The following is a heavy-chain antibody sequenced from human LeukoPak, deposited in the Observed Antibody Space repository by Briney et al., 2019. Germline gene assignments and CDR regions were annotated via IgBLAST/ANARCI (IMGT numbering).Heavy chain of an antibody. Sequence: GGSLRLSCAASGLTFSDYTMHWVRQAPGKGLEWVSGICWNSGSIDYADSVKGRFTISRDNAKDSLYLHMNSLKTEGTALYYCAKDNGPLWFGDDYYYYYMDVWGEGTTVTISS. V-gene: IGHV3-9*01. CDR1: GLTFSDYT. D-gene: IGHD3-10*01. J-gene: IGHJ6*03. CDR3: AKDNGPLWFGDDYYYYYMDV. CDR2: ICWNSGSI.